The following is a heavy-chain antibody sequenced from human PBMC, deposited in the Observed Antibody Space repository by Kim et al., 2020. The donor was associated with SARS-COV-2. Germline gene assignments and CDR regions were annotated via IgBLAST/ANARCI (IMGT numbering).Heavy chain of an antibody. CDR2: FIGGGGSS. V-gene: IGHV3-23*01. D-gene: IGHD5-12*01. J-gene: IGHJ4*01. CDR1: GFTFSSYA. CDR3: AIDLGPARDKVATLGDY. Sequence: GGSLRLSCAASGFTFSSYAMSSVLQAPGTRLEWVSAFIGGGGSSYYADSVQGRFTVSRDTSENTLYLQMNSLRAEDTAVSYGAIDLGPARDKVATLGDY.